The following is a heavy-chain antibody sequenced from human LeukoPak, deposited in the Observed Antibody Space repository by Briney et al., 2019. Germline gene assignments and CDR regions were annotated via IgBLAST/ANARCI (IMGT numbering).Heavy chain of an antibody. Sequence: GGSLRLSCAASGFTFSSYWMSWVRQAPGKGLEWVANIKQDGSEKYYVDSVKGRFTISRDNAKNSLYLQMNSLRAEDTAVYYCARAGAYCGGDCWNYWGQGTLVTVSS. CDR1: GFTFSSYW. CDR3: ARAGAYCGGDCWNY. CDR2: IKQDGSEK. D-gene: IGHD2-21*02. J-gene: IGHJ4*02. V-gene: IGHV3-7*01.